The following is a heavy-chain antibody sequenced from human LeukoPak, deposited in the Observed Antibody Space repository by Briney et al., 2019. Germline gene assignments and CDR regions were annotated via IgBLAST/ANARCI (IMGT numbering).Heavy chain of an antibody. J-gene: IGHJ4*02. D-gene: IGHD2-2*01. Sequence: SETLSLTCTVSGGSISSYYWSWIRQPPGKGLEWIGYIYYSGSTNYNPSLKSRVTISVDTSKNQFSLKLSSVTAADTAVYYCAGVVPAAEYYFDYWGQGTLVTVSS. CDR2: IYYSGST. CDR1: GGSISSYY. CDR3: AGVVPAAEYYFDY. V-gene: IGHV4-59*01.